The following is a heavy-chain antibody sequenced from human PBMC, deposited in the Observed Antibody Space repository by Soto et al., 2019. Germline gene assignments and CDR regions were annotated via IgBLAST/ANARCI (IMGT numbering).Heavy chain of an antibody. D-gene: IGHD4-17*01. J-gene: IGHJ6*02. CDR3: ASLPSYGDDGYYYYYGMDV. Sequence: GALRLSCAASGFTFSSYSMNWVRQAPGKGLEWVSYISSSSSTIYYADSVKGRFTISRDNAKNSLYLQMNSLRDEDTAVYYCASLPSYGDDGYYYYYGMDVWGQGTTVTVSS. CDR1: GFTFSSYS. V-gene: IGHV3-48*02. CDR2: ISSSSSTI.